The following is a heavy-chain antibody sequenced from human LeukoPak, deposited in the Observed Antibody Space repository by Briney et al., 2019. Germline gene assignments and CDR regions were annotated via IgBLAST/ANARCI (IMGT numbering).Heavy chain of an antibody. CDR3: ARGRGGGYFDF. J-gene: IGHJ4*02. D-gene: IGHD2-15*01. Sequence: RASVKVSCKASGYTFTTYNIHWVRQAPGQGLEWMGWITPNSGGTNYAQKFQGRVTMTRDTSISTAYMELSRLRSDDTAAYSCARGRGGGYFDFWGQETLVTVSS. V-gene: IGHV1-2*02. CDR1: GYTFTTYN. CDR2: ITPNSGGT.